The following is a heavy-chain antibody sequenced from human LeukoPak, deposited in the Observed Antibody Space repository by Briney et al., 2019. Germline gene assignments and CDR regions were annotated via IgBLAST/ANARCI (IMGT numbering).Heavy chain of an antibody. J-gene: IGHJ6*03. D-gene: IGHD3-10*01. Sequence: ASVKVSCKASGYTFSNYGITWVRQAPGQGLEWMGWISANNGVTNIAQKFQGRVLMTTDTSTSTAYMQLGSLRSDDTAVYYCARRGPTHYYYYMDVWGKGTTVVVSS. CDR1: GYTFSNYG. CDR3: ARRGPTHYYYYMDV. CDR2: ISANNGVT. V-gene: IGHV1-18*04.